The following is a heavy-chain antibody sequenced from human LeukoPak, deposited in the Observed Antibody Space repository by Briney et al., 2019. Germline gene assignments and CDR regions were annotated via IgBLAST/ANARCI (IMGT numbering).Heavy chain of an antibody. Sequence: GGSLRLSCAASRLTFSSYSMNWVRQAPGKGLEWVSSISSSSSYIYYADSVKGRFTISRDNAKNSLYLQMNRLRAEDTVVYYCAREIEWPACDYWGQGTLVTVSS. V-gene: IGHV3-21*01. D-gene: IGHD3-3*01. CDR1: RLTFSSYS. CDR2: ISSSSSYI. CDR3: AREIEWPACDY. J-gene: IGHJ4*02.